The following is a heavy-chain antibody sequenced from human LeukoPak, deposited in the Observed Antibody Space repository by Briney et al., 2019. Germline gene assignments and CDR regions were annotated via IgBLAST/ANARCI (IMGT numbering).Heavy chain of an antibody. CDR2: ISYSGNT. V-gene: IGHV4-59*04. J-gene: IGHJ4*02. Sequence: PSETLSLTCTVSGGSISSYYWSWIRQPPGKGLEWIGEISYSGNTYYNPSLKSRVTISMDTSKNQFSLNLNSVTASDTTVYYCARRSPLVAVTTAHYYDYWGPGTLVTVSS. CDR3: ARRSPLVAVTTAHYYDY. D-gene: IGHD2-21*02. CDR1: GGSISSYY.